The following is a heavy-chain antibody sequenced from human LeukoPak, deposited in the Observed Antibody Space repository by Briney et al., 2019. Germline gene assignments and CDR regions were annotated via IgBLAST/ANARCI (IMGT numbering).Heavy chain of an antibody. D-gene: IGHD3-22*01. J-gene: IGHJ4*02. CDR1: GFTFSSYA. V-gene: IGHV3-23*01. CDR3: AKGPSHYDSSGYYDY. Sequence: PGGSLRLSCAGSGFTFSSYAMTWVRQAPGKGLEWVSAISGSGGSTYYADSVKGRFTISRDNSKNTLYLQMNSLRAEDTAVYYCAKGPSHYDSSGYYDYWGQGTLVTVSS. CDR2: ISGSGGST.